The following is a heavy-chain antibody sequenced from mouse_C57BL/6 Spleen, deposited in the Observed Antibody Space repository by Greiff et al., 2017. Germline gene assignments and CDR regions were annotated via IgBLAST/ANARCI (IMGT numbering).Heavy chain of an antibody. CDR2: ISSGGDYI. D-gene: IGHD3-2*02. Sequence: EVQLVESGEGLVKPGGSLKLSCAASGFTFSSYAMSWVRQTPEKRLEWVAYISSGGDYIYYADTVKGRFTISRDNARNTLYLQMSSLKSEDTAMYYCTRDGTAQAPSWFAYWGQGTLVTVSA. J-gene: IGHJ3*01. CDR3: TRDGTAQAPSWFAY. CDR1: GFTFSSYA. V-gene: IGHV5-9-1*02.